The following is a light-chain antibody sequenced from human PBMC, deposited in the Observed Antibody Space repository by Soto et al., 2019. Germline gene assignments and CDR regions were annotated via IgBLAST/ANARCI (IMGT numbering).Light chain of an antibody. V-gene: IGKV1-33*01. CDR2: DAS. J-gene: IGKJ5*01. CDR3: QQANSFPT. CDR1: QDISNY. Sequence: DIQMTQSPSSLSASVGDRVTITCQASQDISNYLNWYQQKPGKAPKLLIYDASNLETGVPSRFSGSGSGTDFTFTISSLQPEDIATYYCQQANSFPTFGQGTRLEIK.